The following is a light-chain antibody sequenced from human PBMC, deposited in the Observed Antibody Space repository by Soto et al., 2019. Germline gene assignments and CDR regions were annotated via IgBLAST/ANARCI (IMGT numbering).Light chain of an antibody. J-gene: IGLJ1*01. CDR1: SSDVGGYNY. CDR2: EVS. CDR3: DSYTSSRAYV. V-gene: IGLV2-14*01. Sequence: QSALTQPASVSVSPGQSITISCTGTSSDVGGYNYVSWYQQQAGKAPKLIIHEVSNRPSGVSNRFSGSKSGNTASLTISGLQAEDEADYYCDSYTSSRAYVFGIGTKLTAL.